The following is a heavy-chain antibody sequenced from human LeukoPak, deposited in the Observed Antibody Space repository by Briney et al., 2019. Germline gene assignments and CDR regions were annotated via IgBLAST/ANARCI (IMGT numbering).Heavy chain of an antibody. CDR1: GYTFTGCS. J-gene: IGHJ6*02. V-gene: IGHV1-2*02. D-gene: IGHD2-2*01. CDR3: ARVGYCSSTSCFYGMDV. CDR2: INPNSDGT. Sequence: GASVTVSCTGAGYTFTGCSMHWVWHGPGQGLGWMGLINPNSDGTNYAQKFQVRVTMTSDTSISTAYMELSRLRSDDTAVYYCARVGYCSSTSCFYGMDVWGQGTTVTVSS.